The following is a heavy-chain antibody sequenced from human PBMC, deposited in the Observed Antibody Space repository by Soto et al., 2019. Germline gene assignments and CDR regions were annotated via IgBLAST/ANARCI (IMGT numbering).Heavy chain of an antibody. V-gene: IGHV3-48*02. Sequence: GGSLRLSCAASGFTFSSYSMNWVRQAPGKGLEWVSYISSSSSTIYYADSVKGRFTISRDNAKNSLYLQMNSLRDEDTAVYYCARVPVLRFLEWLLYSGMDVWGQGTTVTVSS. CDR1: GFTFSSYS. D-gene: IGHD3-3*01. CDR2: ISSSSSTI. CDR3: ARVPVLRFLEWLLYSGMDV. J-gene: IGHJ6*02.